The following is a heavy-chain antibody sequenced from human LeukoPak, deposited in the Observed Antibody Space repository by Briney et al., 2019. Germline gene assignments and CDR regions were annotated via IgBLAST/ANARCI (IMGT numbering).Heavy chain of an antibody. D-gene: IGHD6-19*01. J-gene: IGHJ4*02. V-gene: IGHV3-48*01. Sequence: GGSLRLSCAASGFTFSSYSMNWVRQAPGKGLEWVSYISSSSSIIYYADTVKGRFTISRDNAKNSLYLQMNSLRAEDTAVYYCARDQSSGWYLDYFDYCGQGTLVTVSS. CDR2: ISSSSSII. CDR3: ARDQSSGWYLDYFDY. CDR1: GFTFSSYS.